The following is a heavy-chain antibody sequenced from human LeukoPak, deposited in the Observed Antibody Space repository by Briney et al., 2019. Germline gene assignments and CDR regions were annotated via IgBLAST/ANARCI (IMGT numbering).Heavy chain of an antibody. CDR2: IYHSGST. CDR1: GYSISSGYY. D-gene: IGHD2-2*01. Sequence: PSETLSLTCTVSGYSISSGYYWGWIRQPPGKGLEWIGSIYHSGSTYYNPSLKSRVTISVDTSKNQFSLKLSSVTAADTAVYYCARGFVVVPAAIVPFVWFDPWGQGTLVTVSS. J-gene: IGHJ5*02. V-gene: IGHV4-38-2*02. CDR3: ARGFVVVPAAIVPFVWFDP.